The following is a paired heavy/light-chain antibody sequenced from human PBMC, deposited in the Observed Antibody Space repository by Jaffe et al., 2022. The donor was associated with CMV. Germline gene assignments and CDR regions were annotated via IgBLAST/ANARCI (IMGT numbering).Heavy chain of an antibody. CDR1: GYSFTNFG. CDR2: ISAYNGDT. CDR3: ARAAMYYHSWTGYYDGRGDLGGWLDP. Sequence: QVQLVQSGSEVKRPGASVKVSCKASGYSFTNFGVTWVRQAPGQGLEWMGWISAYNGDTNYAQRFQDRVTLTTDTSTTTAYLELRSLRSDDTAVYYCARAAMYYHSWTGYYDGRGDLGGWLDPWGQGTLVTVSS. V-gene: IGHV1-18*01. J-gene: IGHJ5*02. D-gene: IGHD3-3*02.
Light chain of an antibody. CDR1: QSLLYNSNNKNY. Sequence: DIVMTQSPDSLAVSLGERATINCKSSQSLLYNSNNKNYLAWYQQKPRQPPKLLIYWAFTRESGVPDRFSGSGSGTDFTLTISSLQAEDVAVYFCQQYYSSPITFGQGTRLEIK. CDR3: QQYYSSPIT. CDR2: WAF. V-gene: IGKV4-1*01. J-gene: IGKJ5*01.